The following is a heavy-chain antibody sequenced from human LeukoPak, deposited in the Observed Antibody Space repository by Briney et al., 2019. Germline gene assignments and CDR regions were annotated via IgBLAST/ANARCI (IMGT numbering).Heavy chain of an antibody. Sequence: GGSLRLSCAASGFTFSRNAMNWVRQAPGKGREWVSFISSSSNYMSYADSVKGRFTISRDNAKNSLYLQMNSLRAEDTAVYYCARPLDSSNNYFDYWGQGTLVTVPA. D-gene: IGHD6-13*01. CDR1: GFTFSRNA. V-gene: IGHV3-21*01. CDR2: ISSSSNYM. CDR3: ARPLDSSNNYFDY. J-gene: IGHJ4*02.